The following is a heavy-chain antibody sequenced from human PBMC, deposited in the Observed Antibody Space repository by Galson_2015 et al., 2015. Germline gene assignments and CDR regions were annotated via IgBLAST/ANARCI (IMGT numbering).Heavy chain of an antibody. J-gene: IGHJ5*02. CDR2: IYPGDSDT. D-gene: IGHD6-19*01. Sequence: QSGAEVKKPGESLKISCKGSGYSFTSYWIGWVRQVPGKGLEWMGIIYPGDSDTRYSPSFQGRVTISADKSISTAYLQWSSLKASDTAMYYCARIAVAGTGANWFDPWGQGTLVTVSS. V-gene: IGHV5-51*01. CDR3: ARIAVAGTGANWFDP. CDR1: GYSFTSYW.